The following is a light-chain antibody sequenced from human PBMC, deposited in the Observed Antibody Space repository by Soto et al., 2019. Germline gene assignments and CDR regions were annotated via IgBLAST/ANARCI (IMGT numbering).Light chain of an antibody. CDR1: SSNVGNYNY. J-gene: IGLJ2*01. V-gene: IGLV2-11*01. CDR3: CSYADTYSWI. Sequence: QSVLTQPRSVSGSPGQSVTISCTGTSSNVGNYNYVSWYQQHPDKAPKLMIYDVSKRPSGVPDRFSGSKSGNTASLTISGLQAEDEADYYCCSYADTYSWIFGGGTKVTVL. CDR2: DVS.